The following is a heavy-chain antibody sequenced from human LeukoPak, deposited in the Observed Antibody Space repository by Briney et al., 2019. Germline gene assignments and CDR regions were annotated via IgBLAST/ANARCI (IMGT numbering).Heavy chain of an antibody. CDR2: IYHSGST. D-gene: IGHD2-2*01. V-gene: IGHV4-34*01. Sequence: SETLSLTRAVYLGSLSGYYWSWIRPPPGKGLEWIGEIYHSGSTKYNPSIQSRVTISVDTAKNQFSRKLSSVTAADTAVYYCARGCRMIVVPAARLGDYYGMDVWGQGTTVTVSS. J-gene: IGHJ6*02. CDR1: LGSLSGYY. CDR3: ARGCRMIVVPAARLGDYYGMDV.